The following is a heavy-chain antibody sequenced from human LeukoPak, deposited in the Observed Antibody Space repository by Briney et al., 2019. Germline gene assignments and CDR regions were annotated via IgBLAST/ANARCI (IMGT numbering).Heavy chain of an antibody. CDR3: ARDKGYCSGGSCYWDY. J-gene: IGHJ4*02. CDR2: IYYSGST. V-gene: IGHV4-59*01. D-gene: IGHD2-15*01. Sequence: PSETLSLTCTVSGGSISSYYWSWIRQPPGKGLEWIGYIYYSGSTNYNPSLKSRVTISVDTSKNQFSLKLSSVTAEDTAVYYCARDKGYCSGGSCYWDYWGQGTLVTVSS. CDR1: GGSISSYY.